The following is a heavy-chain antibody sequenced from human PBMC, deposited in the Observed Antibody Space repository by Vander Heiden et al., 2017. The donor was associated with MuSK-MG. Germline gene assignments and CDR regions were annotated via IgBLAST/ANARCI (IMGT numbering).Heavy chain of an antibody. J-gene: IGHJ4*02. V-gene: IGHV5-51*03. D-gene: IGHD6-19*01. CDR3: ARPHSSGYYYFEY. CDR2: IYPGDSDT. Sequence: EVQLVQSGAEVKKPGESLKISCKGSGYSFINYWIGWVRQMPGKGLEWMGIIYPGDSDTRYSPSFQGQVTISADKSISTAYLQWISLKASDSAMYYCARPHSSGYYYFEYWGQGTLVTVSS. CDR1: GYSFINYW.